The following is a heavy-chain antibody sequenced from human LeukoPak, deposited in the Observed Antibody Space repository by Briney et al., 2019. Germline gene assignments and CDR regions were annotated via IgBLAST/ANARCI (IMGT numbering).Heavy chain of an antibody. CDR3: ARAPYSSSLLGWFDP. D-gene: IGHD6-6*01. Sequence: SQTLSLTCTVSGGSISSGDYYWSWIRQPPGKGLEWIGYIYYSGSTYYNPSLKSRVTISVDTSKNQFSLKLSSVTAADTAVYYCARAPYSSSLLGWFDPWGQGTLVTVSS. J-gene: IGHJ5*02. V-gene: IGHV4-30-4*01. CDR2: IYYSGST. CDR1: GGSISSGDYY.